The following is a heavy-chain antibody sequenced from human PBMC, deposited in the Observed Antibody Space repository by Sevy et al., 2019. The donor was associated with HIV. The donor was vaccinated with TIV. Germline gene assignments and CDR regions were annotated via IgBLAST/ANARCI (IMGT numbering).Heavy chain of an antibody. CDR2: IWYDGSNK. Sequence: GGSLRLSCAASGFTFSSYGMHWVRQAPGKGLEWVAVIWYDGSNKYYADSVKGRFTISRDNSKNTLYLQMNSLRAEDTAVYYCASGPDYYYYMDVWGKGTTVTVSS. CDR1: GFTFSSYG. CDR3: ASGPDYYYYMDV. V-gene: IGHV3-33*08. J-gene: IGHJ6*03.